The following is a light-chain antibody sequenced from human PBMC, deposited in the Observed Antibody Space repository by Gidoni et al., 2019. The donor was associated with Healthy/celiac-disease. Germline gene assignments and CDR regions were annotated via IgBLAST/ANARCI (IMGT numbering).Light chain of an antibody. V-gene: IGKV3-20*01. J-gene: IGKJ2*01. CDR2: GAS. CDR1: QSVSSSY. Sequence: EIVLTQSPGNLSLSPGERATLSCRASQSVSSSYLAWYQQKPGQAPRLVIYGASSRATGIPDRFSGSGSGTDFTLTISRLEPEDFAVYYCQQYGSSPPMYTFGQGTKLEIK. CDR3: QQYGSSPPMYT.